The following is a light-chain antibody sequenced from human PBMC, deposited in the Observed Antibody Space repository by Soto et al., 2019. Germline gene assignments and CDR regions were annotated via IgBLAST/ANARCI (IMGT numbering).Light chain of an antibody. CDR3: SSYTTSSSYV. Sequence: QSVLTQPASVSGSPGQSITISCTGTSSDVGGYIYVSWYQQHPGKVPKLMIYDVTSRPSGVSYRFSGSKSGNTASLTISGLQAEDEADYYCSSYTTSSSYVFGTGTKVTV. CDR1: SSDVGGYIY. J-gene: IGLJ1*01. CDR2: DVT. V-gene: IGLV2-14*01.